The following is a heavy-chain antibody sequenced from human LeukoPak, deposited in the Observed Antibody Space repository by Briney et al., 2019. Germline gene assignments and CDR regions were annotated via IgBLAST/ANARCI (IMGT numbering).Heavy chain of an antibody. CDR3: ARGGSSGDPYYYYYMDV. D-gene: IGHD2-21*02. J-gene: IGHJ6*03. CDR1: GYTFTGYY. Sequence: GASVKVSCKASGYTFTGYYMHWVRQAPGQGLEWMGWINPNSGGTNYAQKFQGRVSMTRDTSISTAYMELSRLRSDDTAVYYCARGGSSGDPYYYYYMDVWGKGTTVTVSS. V-gene: IGHV1-2*02. CDR2: INPNSGGT.